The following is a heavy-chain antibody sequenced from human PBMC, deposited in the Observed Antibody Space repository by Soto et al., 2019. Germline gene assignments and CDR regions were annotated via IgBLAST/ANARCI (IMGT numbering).Heavy chain of an antibody. V-gene: IGHV1-69*04. Sequence: EASEKVSCNASGGTFSSYTIGWVRQAPGQGIEWMGRIIPITGIANYEKKFQGRVTITADKYTRKDYMELSRMRSEETAVYYCARDNDAFDIWGQGTMVTVSS. CDR2: IIPITGIA. CDR3: ARDNDAFDI. J-gene: IGHJ3*02. CDR1: GGTFSSYT.